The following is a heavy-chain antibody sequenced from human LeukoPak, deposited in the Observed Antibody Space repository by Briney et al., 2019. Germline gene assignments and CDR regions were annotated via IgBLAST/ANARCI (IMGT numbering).Heavy chain of an antibody. D-gene: IGHD5-24*01. CDR3: ARGTEVATTKGAPRLTY. Sequence: ASVKVSCKTSGYTFTGNYIYWVRQAPGQGLEWMGWINPNSGGTNYAQKFQGRVTMTRDTSISTAYMELASLTSDDTAVYYCARGTEVATTKGAPRLTYWGQGTLVTVSS. CDR2: INPNSGGT. CDR1: GYTFTGNY. J-gene: IGHJ4*02. V-gene: IGHV1-2*02.